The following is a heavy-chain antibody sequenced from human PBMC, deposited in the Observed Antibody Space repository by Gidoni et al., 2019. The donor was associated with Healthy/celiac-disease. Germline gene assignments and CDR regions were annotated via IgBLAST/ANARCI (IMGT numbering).Heavy chain of an antibody. V-gene: IGHV4-34*01. CDR1: GGSFSGYY. J-gene: IGHJ5*02. D-gene: IGHD6-6*01. Sequence: QLQLQQWGAGLLKPSETLSLTCPVYGGSFSGYYWSWIRQPPGKGLEWIGEINHSGSTNYNPSLKSRVTISVDTSKNQFSLKLSSVTAADTAVYYCARASIAARRLGFDPWGQGTLVTVSS. CDR2: INHSGST. CDR3: ARASIAARRLGFDP.